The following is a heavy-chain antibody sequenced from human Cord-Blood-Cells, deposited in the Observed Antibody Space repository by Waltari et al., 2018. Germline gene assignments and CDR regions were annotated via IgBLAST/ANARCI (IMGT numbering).Heavy chain of an antibody. D-gene: IGHD2-2*01. J-gene: IGHJ6*02. CDR3: ARGKDIVVVPAAPLSYGMDV. V-gene: IGHV1-69*12. Sequence: QVQLVQSGAEVKKPGSSVKVSCKASGGTFSSYAISWVRQAPGQGLEWMGGSIPNVGTSNYAQKFQGRVTITADESTSTADMELSSLRSEDTAVYYCARGKDIVVVPAAPLSYGMDVWGQGTTVTVSS. CDR2: SIPNVGTS. CDR1: GGTFSSYA.